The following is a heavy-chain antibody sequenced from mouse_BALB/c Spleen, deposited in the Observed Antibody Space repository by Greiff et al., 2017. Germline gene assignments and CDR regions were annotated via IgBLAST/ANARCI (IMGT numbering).Heavy chain of an antibody. Sequence: VKLMESGPGLVAPSQCLSISCTVSGFSLTSYGVHWVRQPPGKGLEWMGVIRAGGSTNYNSALMSRLSISKDNSKSQVFLKMNSLQTDDTAMYYCARDLDYYGSSSRFAYWGQGTLVTVSA. V-gene: IGHV2-9*02. CDR2: IRAGGST. D-gene: IGHD1-1*01. CDR3: ARDLDYYGSSSRFAY. CDR1: GFSLTSYG. J-gene: IGHJ3*01.